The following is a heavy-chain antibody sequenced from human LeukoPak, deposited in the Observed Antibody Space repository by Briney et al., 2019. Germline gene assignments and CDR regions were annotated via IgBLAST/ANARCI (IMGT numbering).Heavy chain of an antibody. CDR2: ISGSGGST. V-gene: IGHV3-23*01. CDR3: ARADDYLYGMDV. J-gene: IGHJ6*02. CDR1: GFTFSSYA. Sequence: GGSLRLSCAASGFTFSSYAMSWVRQAPGKGLEWVSAISGSGGSTFYADSVKGRFTISRDNSKNTLYLQMNSLRAGDTAVYYCARADDYLYGMDVWGQGTTVTVSS.